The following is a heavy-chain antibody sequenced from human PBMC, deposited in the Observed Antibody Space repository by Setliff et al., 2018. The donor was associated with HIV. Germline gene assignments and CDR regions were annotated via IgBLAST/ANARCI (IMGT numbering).Heavy chain of an antibody. CDR1: GFTLSTYT. CDR2: IYSDGST. J-gene: IGHJ5*02. Sequence: GGSLRLSCAASGFTLSTYTMNWVRQAPGKGLEWVSTIYSDGSTYHRDSVKGRFTLSRDNSKNTVYLQMNGLTPEDTAVYFCAKADDGAAAGPAPWGQGTLVTVSS. CDR3: AKADDGAAAGPAP. D-gene: IGHD6-13*01. V-gene: IGHV3-66*02.